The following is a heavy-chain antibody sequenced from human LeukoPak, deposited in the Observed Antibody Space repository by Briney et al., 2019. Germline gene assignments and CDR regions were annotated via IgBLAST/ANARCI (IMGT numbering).Heavy chain of an antibody. V-gene: IGHV3-11*01. CDR2: ISSSDSTI. D-gene: IGHD5-18*01. Sequence: GGSLRLSCAASGFTFSDDYMSWIRQAPGKWLEWVSYISSSDSTIYYADSVKGRFTISRDNTKNSLYLQMNSLRAEDTAVYYCARHLVDTAMAFDYWGQGTLVTVSS. CDR1: GFTFSDDY. CDR3: ARHLVDTAMAFDY. J-gene: IGHJ4*02.